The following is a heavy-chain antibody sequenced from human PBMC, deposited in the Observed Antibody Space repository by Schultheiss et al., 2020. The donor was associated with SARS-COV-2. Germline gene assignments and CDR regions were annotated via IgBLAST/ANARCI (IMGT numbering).Heavy chain of an antibody. V-gene: IGHV3-33*01. J-gene: IGHJ4*02. CDR2: IWYDGSNK. Sequence: GGSLRLSCAASGFTFSSYGMHWVRQAPGKGLEWVAVIWYDGSNKYYADSVKGRFTISRDNSKNTVYLQMNSLRGDDTATYYCARGPIAARPLDYWGQGTLVTVSS. D-gene: IGHD6-6*01. CDR1: GFTFSSYG. CDR3: ARGPIAARPLDY.